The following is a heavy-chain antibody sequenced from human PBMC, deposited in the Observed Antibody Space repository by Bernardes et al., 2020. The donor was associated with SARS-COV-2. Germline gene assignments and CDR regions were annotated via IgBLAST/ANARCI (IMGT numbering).Heavy chain of an antibody. CDR1: GYTVTELS. J-gene: IGHJ4*02. CDR3: ATIFSIVGATTGVRFDY. D-gene: IGHD1-26*01. Sequence: ASVKVSCKVSGYTVTELSMHWVRQAPGKGLEWMGGFDPEDGETIYAQKFQGRVTMTEDTSTDTAYMELSSLRSEDTAVYYCATIFSIVGATTGVRFDYWGQGTLVTVSS. CDR2: FDPEDGET. V-gene: IGHV1-24*01.